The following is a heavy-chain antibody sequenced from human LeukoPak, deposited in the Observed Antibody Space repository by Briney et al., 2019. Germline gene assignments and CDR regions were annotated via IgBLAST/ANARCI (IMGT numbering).Heavy chain of an antibody. CDR3: ARGDYYDSSGPGGAFDI. V-gene: IGHV4-39*07. D-gene: IGHD3-22*01. CDR2: IYYSGST. CDR1: GGSISSSSYY. J-gene: IGHJ3*02. Sequence: SETLSLTCTVSGGSISSSSYYWGWIRQPPGKGLEWIGSIYYSGSTYYNPSLKSRVTISVDTSKNQFSLKLSSVTAADTAVYYCARGDYYDSSGPGGAFDIWGQGTMVTVSS.